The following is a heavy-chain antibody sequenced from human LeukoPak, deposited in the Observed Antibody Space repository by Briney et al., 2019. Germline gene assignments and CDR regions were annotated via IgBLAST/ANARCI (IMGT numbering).Heavy chain of an antibody. CDR2: ISSSSSYI. D-gene: IGHD5-24*01. CDR1: GFTFSSYS. CDR3: AREMATIYDY. Sequence: GGSLRLSCAASGFTFSSYSMNWVRQAPGKGLEWVSSISSSSSYIYYADSVKGRFTISRDNSKNTLYLQMNSLRAEDTAVYYCAREMATIYDYWGQGTLVTVSS. J-gene: IGHJ4*02. V-gene: IGHV3-21*01.